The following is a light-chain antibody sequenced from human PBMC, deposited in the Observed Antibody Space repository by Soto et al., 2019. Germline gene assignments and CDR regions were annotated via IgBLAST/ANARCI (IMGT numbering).Light chain of an antibody. V-gene: IGKV1-5*03. J-gene: IGKJ1*01. CDR3: QQYKT. CDR1: QSISSW. Sequence: DIQMTQSPSTLSASVGDRVTITCRASQSISSWLAWYQQKPGKVPKLLIYKASSLESGVPSRFSGSGSGTEFTLTISSLQPDDFATYYCQQYKTFGQGTKVDIK. CDR2: KAS.